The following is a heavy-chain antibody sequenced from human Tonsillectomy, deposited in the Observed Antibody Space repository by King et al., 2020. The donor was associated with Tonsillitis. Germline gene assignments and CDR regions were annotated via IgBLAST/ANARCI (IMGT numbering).Heavy chain of an antibody. Sequence: QLQESGPGLVKASQTLSLMCTVSGGSVSIDGYLWTWIRQHPGKGLEWIGYISYSGSTYYNPSLKSRVTISLDTSKNQFSLKLRSVTAADTAVYYCARERSGYYSNWFDPWGQGTLVTVSS. J-gene: IGHJ5*02. D-gene: IGHD3-22*01. V-gene: IGHV4-31*03. CDR3: ARERSGYYSNWFDP. CDR2: ISYSGST. CDR1: GGSVSIDGYL.